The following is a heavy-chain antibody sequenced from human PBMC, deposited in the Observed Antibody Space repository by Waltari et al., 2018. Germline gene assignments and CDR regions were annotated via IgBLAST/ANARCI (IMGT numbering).Heavy chain of an antibody. Sequence: QVQLVQSGAEVKKPGSSVKVSCKASGGTFSSYAISWVRQAPGQGLEWMGGIIPIFGTANYEQKFQGRVTITTDESTSTAYMELSSLRSEDTAVYYCARGYYDSSGYYSKYYFDYWGQGTLVTVSS. CDR1: GGTFSSYA. CDR2: IIPIFGTA. D-gene: IGHD3-22*01. V-gene: IGHV1-69*05. CDR3: ARGYYDSSGYYSKYYFDY. J-gene: IGHJ4*02.